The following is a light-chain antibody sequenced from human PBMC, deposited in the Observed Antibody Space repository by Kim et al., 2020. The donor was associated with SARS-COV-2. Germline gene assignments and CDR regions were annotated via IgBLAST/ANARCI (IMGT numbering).Light chain of an antibody. CDR3: QQYDNWPRT. J-gene: IGKJ1*01. V-gene: IGKV3-15*01. CDR1: QNVLGN. CDR2: VAS. Sequence: VSPGERVTLSCRASQNVLGNVAWYYQKGGQTPRLLIYVASTRATDVPARFSGSGSGTEFTFTISSLQSEDSGIYYCQQYDNWPRTFGQGTKVDIK.